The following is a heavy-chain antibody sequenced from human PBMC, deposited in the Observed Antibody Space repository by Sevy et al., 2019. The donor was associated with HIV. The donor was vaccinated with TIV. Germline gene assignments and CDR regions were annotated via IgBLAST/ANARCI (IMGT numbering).Heavy chain of an antibody. CDR2: ISYDGSNK. J-gene: IGHJ6*02. V-gene: IGHV3-30*18. D-gene: IGHD6-19*01. Sequence: GGSLRLSCAASGFTFSSYGMHWVRQAPGKGLEWVAVISYDGSNKYYADSVKGRFTISRDNSKNTLYLQMNSLRAEDTAVYYCAKVHFKAGWYQLDYYGMHVWGQGTTVTVSS. CDR1: GFTFSSYG. CDR3: AKVHFKAGWYQLDYYGMHV.